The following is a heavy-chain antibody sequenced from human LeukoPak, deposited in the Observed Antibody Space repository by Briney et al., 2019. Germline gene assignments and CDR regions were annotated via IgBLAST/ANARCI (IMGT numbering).Heavy chain of an antibody. CDR2: IIPSFGTA. Sequence: ASVKVSCKASGGTFSSYAISWVRQAPGQGLEWMGGIIPSFGTANYAQKFQGRVTITADESTSTAYMELSSLRSEDTAVYYCASPLYYYGSGSPNTGEAAFDIWGQGTMVTVSS. D-gene: IGHD3-10*01. J-gene: IGHJ3*02. V-gene: IGHV1-69*13. CDR1: GGTFSSYA. CDR3: ASPLYYYGSGSPNTGEAAFDI.